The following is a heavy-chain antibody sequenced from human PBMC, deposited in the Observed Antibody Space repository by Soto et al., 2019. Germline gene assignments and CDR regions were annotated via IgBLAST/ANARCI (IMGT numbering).Heavy chain of an antibody. CDR3: ARGRGFMSRNALDL. CDR1: GGPFRGYY. D-gene: IGHD2-2*01. Sequence: QLLLQRRGAGLMRPSETLSLTCVVSGGPFRGYYWSWIRQSPGKGLEWIGEINHSGSSNSNPSLKSRVTISVDMSKTQFSMNLTSVTAADAAVYYCARGRGFMSRNALDLWGQGTRVIVSS. J-gene: IGHJ3*01. V-gene: IGHV4-34*01. CDR2: INHSGSS.